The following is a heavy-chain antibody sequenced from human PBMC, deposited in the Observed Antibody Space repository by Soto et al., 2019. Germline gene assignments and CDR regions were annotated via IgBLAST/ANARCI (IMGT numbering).Heavy chain of an antibody. CDR3: ARDSGSNWFDH. CDR2: ISSSSSYI. CDR1: GFTISSYS. V-gene: IGHV3-21*01. J-gene: IGHJ5*02. D-gene: IGHD3-10*01. Sequence: RXLRLSCAASGFTISSYSMDWVRQAPGKGLEWVSSISSSSSYIYYADSVKGRFTISRDNAKNSLYLQMNSLRAEDTAVYYCARDSGSNWFDHWGQGTLVTVSS.